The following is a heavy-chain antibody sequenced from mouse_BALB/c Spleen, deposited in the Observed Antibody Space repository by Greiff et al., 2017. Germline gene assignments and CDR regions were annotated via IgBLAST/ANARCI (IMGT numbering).Heavy chain of an antibody. Sequence: EVKVVESGGGLVKPGGSLKLSCAASGFTFSSYTMSWVRQTPEKRLEWVAYISNGGGSTYYPDTVKGRFTISRDNAKNTLYLQMSSLKSEDTAMYYCARQGMITTAWFAYWGQGTLVTVSA. V-gene: IGHV5-12-2*01. CDR2: ISNGGGST. CDR3: ARQGMITTAWFAY. D-gene: IGHD2-4*01. J-gene: IGHJ3*01. CDR1: GFTFSSYT.